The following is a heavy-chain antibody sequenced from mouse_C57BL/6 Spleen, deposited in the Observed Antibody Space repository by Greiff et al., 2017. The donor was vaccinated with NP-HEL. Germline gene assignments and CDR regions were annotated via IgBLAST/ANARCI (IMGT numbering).Heavy chain of an antibody. CDR1: GYAFSSSW. CDR2: IYPGDGDT. Sequence: QVQLQQSGPELVKPGASVKISCKASGYAFSSSWMNWVKQRPGKGLEWIGRIYPGDGDTNYNGKFKGKATLTADKSSSTAYMQLSSLTSEDSAVYFCARYYYGGRWDFGVWGTGTTVTVSS. D-gene: IGHD1-1*01. CDR3: ARYYYGGRWDFGV. V-gene: IGHV1-82*01. J-gene: IGHJ1*03.